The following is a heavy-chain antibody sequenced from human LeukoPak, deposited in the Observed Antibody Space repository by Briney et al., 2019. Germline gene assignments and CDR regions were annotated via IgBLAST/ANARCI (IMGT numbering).Heavy chain of an antibody. D-gene: IGHD1-26*01. Sequence: GASVKVSCKASGYTFTGYYMHWVRQAPGQGLEWMGWINPNSGVTNYAQKFQGRVTMTRDTSISTAYMELSRLRSDDTAVYYCARIKSSNKGPTSGSYFLYWGQGTLVTVSS. CDR2: INPNSGVT. CDR3: ARIKSSNKGPTSGSYFLY. J-gene: IGHJ4*02. CDR1: GYTFTGYY. V-gene: IGHV1-2*02.